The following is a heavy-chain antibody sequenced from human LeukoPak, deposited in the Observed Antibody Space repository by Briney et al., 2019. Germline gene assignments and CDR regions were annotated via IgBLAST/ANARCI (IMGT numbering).Heavy chain of an antibody. J-gene: IGHJ4*02. CDR3: ARGTHSSSWYRSIDY. CDR1: GFTFSNYA. D-gene: IGHD6-13*01. CDR2: ISGSGGST. V-gene: IGHV3-23*01. Sequence: GGSLRLTCAASGFTFSNYAMAWARQAPGKGLEWVSAISGSGGSTYYADSVKGRFTISRDNAKNSLYLQMNSLRDEDTAVYYCARGTHSSSWYRSIDYWGQGTLVTVSS.